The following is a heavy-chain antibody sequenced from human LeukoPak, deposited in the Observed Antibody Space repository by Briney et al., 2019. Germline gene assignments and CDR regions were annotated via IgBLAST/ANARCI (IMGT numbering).Heavy chain of an antibody. CDR2: ISTTGSPT. CDR1: GFAFGSYS. D-gene: IGHD3-3*01. J-gene: IGHJ4*02. Sequence: PGGSLRLSCAASGFAFGSYSMHWVRQAPGKGLEWIAYISTTGSPTYYAESMKGRFTISRDNAKNSLHLQMNSLRVEDTAIYYCARSLRFLELLRNPVGLEYWGRGTLVTVSS. CDR3: ARSLRFLELLRNPVGLEY. V-gene: IGHV3-48*01.